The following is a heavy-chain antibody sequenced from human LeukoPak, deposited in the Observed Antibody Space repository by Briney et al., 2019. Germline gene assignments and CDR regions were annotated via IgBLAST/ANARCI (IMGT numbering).Heavy chain of an antibody. D-gene: IGHD2-2*01. CDR1: GFTFGDYA. Sequence: GGSLRLSCTASGFTFGDYAMSWVRQAPGKGLEWVGFIRSKAYGGTTEYAASVEGRFTISRDDSKSIAYLQMNSLKTEDTAVYYCTRGGCSSTSCYWNYYYYGMDVWGQGTTVTVSS. J-gene: IGHJ6*02. CDR3: TRGGCSSTSCYWNYYYYGMDV. V-gene: IGHV3-49*04. CDR2: IRSKAYGGTT.